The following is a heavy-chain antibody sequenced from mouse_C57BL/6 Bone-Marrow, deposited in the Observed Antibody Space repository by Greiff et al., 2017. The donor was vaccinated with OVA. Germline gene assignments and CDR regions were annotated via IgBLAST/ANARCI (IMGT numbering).Heavy chain of an antibody. Sequence: DVMLVESGGGLVQPKGSLKLSCAASGFSFNTYAMNWVSQAPGKGLEWVARIRSKSNNYATYYADSVKDRFTISRDDSESMLYLQMNNLKTEDTAMYYCVRQNYYGSSYDYAMDYWGQGTSVTVSS. D-gene: IGHD1-1*01. V-gene: IGHV10-1*01. CDR2: IRSKSNNYAT. CDR3: VRQNYYGSSYDYAMDY. J-gene: IGHJ4*01. CDR1: GFSFNTYA.